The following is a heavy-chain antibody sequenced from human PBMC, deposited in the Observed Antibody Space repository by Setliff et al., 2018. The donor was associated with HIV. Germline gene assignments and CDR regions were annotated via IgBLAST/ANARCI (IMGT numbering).Heavy chain of an antibody. J-gene: IGHJ4*02. Sequence: GGSLRLSCAASGFTFSNAWMSWVRQAPGKGLVWLGHIKSETDGGTTDYAAPVKGRFTISRDDSKNTVYLHMNSLQTEDTAMYYCTHMGHYFDGTGYNRMYYFDYWGQGALVTVSS. CDR3: THMGHYFDGTGYNRMYYFDY. D-gene: IGHD3-22*01. CDR2: IKSETDGGTT. CDR1: GFTFSNAW. V-gene: IGHV3-15*01.